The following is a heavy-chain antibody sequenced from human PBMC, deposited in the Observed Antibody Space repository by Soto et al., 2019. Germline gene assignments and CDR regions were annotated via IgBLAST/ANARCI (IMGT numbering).Heavy chain of an antibody. J-gene: IGHJ4*02. Sequence: EVQLLESGGGLVQPGGSLRLSCAASGFTFISYAMSWVRQAPGKGLEWVSALSGSGASTYYEDSVKGRFTISRDSSKNTVYLQMNSLSAEDPAVYYCANVQGGSYYYFDYCGEGTLVTVSS. D-gene: IGHD1-26*01. CDR3: ANVQGGSYYYFDY. CDR1: GFTFISYA. CDR2: LSGSGAST. V-gene: IGHV3-23*01.